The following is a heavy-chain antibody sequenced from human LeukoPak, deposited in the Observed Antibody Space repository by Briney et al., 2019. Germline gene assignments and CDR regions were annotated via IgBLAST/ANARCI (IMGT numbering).Heavy chain of an antibody. CDR2: INHSGST. D-gene: IGHD5-12*01. Sequence: SETLPLTCAVYGGSFGGYYWSWIRQPPGTGLEWIGEINHSGSTNYNPSLKSRVTISVDTSKNQFSLKLNSVTAADTAVYYCARVSGYDWESFYDYWGQGTLVTVSS. CDR3: ARVSGYDWESFYDY. CDR1: GGSFGGYY. V-gene: IGHV4-34*01. J-gene: IGHJ4*02.